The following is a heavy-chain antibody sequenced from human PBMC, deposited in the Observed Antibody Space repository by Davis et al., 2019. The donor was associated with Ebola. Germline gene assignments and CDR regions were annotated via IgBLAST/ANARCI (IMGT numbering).Heavy chain of an antibody. J-gene: IGHJ4*02. Sequence: AASVKVSCKASGYTFTGYYIHWVRQAPGQGLEWMGWINPNSGDTKYSQKFQGWVTMTRDTPISTAYMELNRLTSDDTAVYYCAGDRVCSGATCYAYFDFWGQGTLVTVSS. V-gene: IGHV1-2*04. D-gene: IGHD2-15*01. CDR1: GYTFTGYY. CDR3: AGDRVCSGATCYAYFDF. CDR2: INPNSGDT.